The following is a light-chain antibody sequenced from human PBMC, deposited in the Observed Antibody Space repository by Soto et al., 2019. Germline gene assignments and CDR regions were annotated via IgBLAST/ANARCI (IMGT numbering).Light chain of an antibody. Sequence: EIVLTQSPGTLSLSPGERATLSCRASQSVSTNYLAWYQQKPGQPPRHLIYGAFSRATGIPDWFSGSGSGTVFTLTISRLEPEESAVYYCHQYGTSPKLIFGPGTKVDIK. V-gene: IGKV3-20*01. CDR2: GAF. CDR3: HQYGTSPKLI. J-gene: IGKJ3*01. CDR1: QSVSTNY.